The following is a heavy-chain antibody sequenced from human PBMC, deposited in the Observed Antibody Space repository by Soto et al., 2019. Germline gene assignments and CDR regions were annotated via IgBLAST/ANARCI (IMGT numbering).Heavy chain of an antibody. CDR3: ARRVGATTGYYYGMDI. Sequence: PSETLSLTCTVAGGTISSSSYYWGWNRQPPGKGLEWIGSIYYSGSTYYNPSLKSRVTISVDTSKNQFSLKLSSVTAADTAVYYCARRVGATTGYYYGMDIWGQGTTVTVSS. CDR2: IYYSGST. D-gene: IGHD1-26*01. J-gene: IGHJ6*02. CDR1: GGTISSSSYY. V-gene: IGHV4-39*01.